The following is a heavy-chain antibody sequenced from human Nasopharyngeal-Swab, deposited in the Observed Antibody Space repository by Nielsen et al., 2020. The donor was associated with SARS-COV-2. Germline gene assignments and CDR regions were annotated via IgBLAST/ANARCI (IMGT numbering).Heavy chain of an antibody. D-gene: IGHD3-16*01. V-gene: IGHV3-30*01. CDR3: AKDHKMDSGGGVGYMDV. CDR2: ISYDRSNK. J-gene: IGHJ6*03. CDR1: GFTFSSYA. Sequence: GGSLRLSCAASGFTFSSYAMHWVRQAPGKGLEWVAVISYDRSNKHYADSVKGRFTISRDSFKNTLYLQLNSLRAEDTAVYYCAKDHKMDSGGGVGYMDVWGEGTTVTVSS.